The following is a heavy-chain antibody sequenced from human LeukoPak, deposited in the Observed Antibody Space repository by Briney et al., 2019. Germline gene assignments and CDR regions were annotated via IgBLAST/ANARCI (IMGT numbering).Heavy chain of an antibody. J-gene: IGHJ4*02. V-gene: IGHV4-39*01. Sequence: PSETLSLTCTVSGGSISSSSYYWGWIRQPPGKGLEWIGSIYYSGSTYYNPSLKSRVTISVDTSKNQFSLKLSSVTAADTAVYYCASPELLDKHSFDYWGQGTLVTVSS. CDR3: ASPELLDKHSFDY. CDR2: IYYSGST. CDR1: GGSISSSSYY. D-gene: IGHD1-26*01.